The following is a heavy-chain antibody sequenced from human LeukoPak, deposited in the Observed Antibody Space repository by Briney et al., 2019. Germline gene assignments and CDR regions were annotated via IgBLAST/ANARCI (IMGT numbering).Heavy chain of an antibody. Sequence: ASVKVSCKASGYTFTSYGISWVRQAPGQGLEWMGWISAYNGNTIYAQKFQGRVTLTEDTSTDTAYMELTSLRAEDTAVCYCATFVPYSDSSDFYIHAFHIWGRGTMVTVSS. D-gene: IGHD3-22*01. J-gene: IGHJ3*02. CDR1: GYTFTSYG. V-gene: IGHV1-18*01. CDR3: ATFVPYSDSSDFYIHAFHI. CDR2: ISAYNGNT.